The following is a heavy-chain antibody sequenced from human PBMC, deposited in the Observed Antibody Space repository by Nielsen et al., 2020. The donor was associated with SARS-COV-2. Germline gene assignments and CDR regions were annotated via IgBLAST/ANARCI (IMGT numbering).Heavy chain of an antibody. J-gene: IGHJ6*03. CDR3: AAARRDYYYYYMDV. Sequence: GESLKISCAASGFTFSGFSMNWIRQAPGKGLEWVAVISYDGSNKYYADSVKGRFTISRDNSKNTLYLQMNSLRAEDTAVYYCAAARRDYYYYYMDVWGKGTMVTVSS. CDR2: ISYDGSNK. D-gene: IGHD6-6*01. CDR1: GFTFSGFS. V-gene: IGHV3-30*03.